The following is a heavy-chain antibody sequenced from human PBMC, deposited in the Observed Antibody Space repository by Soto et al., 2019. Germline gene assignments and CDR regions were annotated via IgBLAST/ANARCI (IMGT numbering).Heavy chain of an antibody. CDR1: GGSISSYY. J-gene: IGHJ6*02. CDR2: IYYSGST. V-gene: IGHV4-59*01. D-gene: IGHD6-6*01. Sequence: SETLSLTCTVSGGSISSYYWSWIRQPPGNGLEWIGYIYYSGSTNYNPSLKSRVTISVDTSKNQFSLKLSSVTAADTAVYYCARASFHSSSSLSYYYYGMDVWGQGTTVTVSS. CDR3: ARASFHSSSSLSYYYYGMDV.